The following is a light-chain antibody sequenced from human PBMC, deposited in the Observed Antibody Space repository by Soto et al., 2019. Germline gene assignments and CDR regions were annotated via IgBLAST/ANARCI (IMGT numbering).Light chain of an antibody. CDR3: QQYGSSHWT. J-gene: IGKJ1*01. V-gene: IGKV3-20*01. Sequence: FPTTMSVSPGAGPTLSYRASQSVSSSYLAWYQQKPGQAPRLLIYGASSRATGIPDRFSGSGSGTDFTLTISRLEPEDFAVYYCQQYGSSHWTFGQGTKVDIK. CDR2: GAS. CDR1: QSVSSSY.